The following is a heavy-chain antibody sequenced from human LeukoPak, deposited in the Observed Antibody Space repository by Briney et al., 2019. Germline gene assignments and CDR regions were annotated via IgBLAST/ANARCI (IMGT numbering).Heavy chain of an antibody. CDR2: ISYDGSNK. D-gene: IGHD1-26*01. CDR1: GFTFSSYA. CDR3: ARGPRLGGFAFDI. V-gene: IGHV3-30-3*01. Sequence: PGGSLRLSCAASGFTFSSYAMHWVRQAPGKGLEWVAVISYDGSNKYYADSVKGRFTISRDNSKSTLYLQMNSLRAEDTAVYYCARGPRLGGFAFDIWGQGTMVTVSS. J-gene: IGHJ3*02.